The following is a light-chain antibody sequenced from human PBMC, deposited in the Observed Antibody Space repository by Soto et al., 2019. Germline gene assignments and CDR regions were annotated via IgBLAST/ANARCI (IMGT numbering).Light chain of an antibody. Sequence: EGVLTQSKGTLSLAPGERATLSCRASQSVSSSYLAWYQQNPGQAPRLLIYGASSRATGIPDRFSGSGSGTDFTLTISRLEPEDFATYYCQEYYSYPLTFGGGS. CDR3: QEYYSYPLT. CDR2: GAS. V-gene: IGKV3-20*01. J-gene: IGKJ4*01. CDR1: QSVSSSY.